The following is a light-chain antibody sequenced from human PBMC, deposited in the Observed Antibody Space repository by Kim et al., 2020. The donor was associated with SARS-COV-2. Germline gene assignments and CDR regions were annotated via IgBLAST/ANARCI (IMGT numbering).Light chain of an antibody. Sequence: DIQMTQSPSSLSASVGDRVTITCQASQDIRKYLNWYQHISGTAPKLLIHDASNLETGVPSRFSGSGSGTHFTLSISSLQPEDTATYYCQQYDHLPFTFGPGTKLEI. V-gene: IGKV1-33*01. CDR3: QQYDHLPFT. CDR1: QDIRKY. J-gene: IGKJ3*01. CDR2: DAS.